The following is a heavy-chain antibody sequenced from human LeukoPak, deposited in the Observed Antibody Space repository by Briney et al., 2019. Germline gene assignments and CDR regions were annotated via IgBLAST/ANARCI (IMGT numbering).Heavy chain of an antibody. J-gene: IGHJ4*02. CDR2: ISYDGSNK. Sequence: GGSLRLSCAASGFTFSSYGMHWVRQAPGKGLEWVAVISYDGSNKYYADSVKGRFTISRDNSKNTLYLQMNSLRAEDTAVYYCAKDASGHGGYVDYWGQGTLVTVSS. CDR1: GFTFSSYG. V-gene: IGHV3-30*18. D-gene: IGHD4-23*01. CDR3: AKDASGHGGYVDY.